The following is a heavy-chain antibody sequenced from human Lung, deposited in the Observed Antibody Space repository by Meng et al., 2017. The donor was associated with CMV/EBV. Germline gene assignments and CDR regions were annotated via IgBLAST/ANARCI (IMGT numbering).Heavy chain of an antibody. J-gene: IGHJ4*02. CDR1: GGSISSSSW. CDR3: ASFPPPGKQWLVTDY. D-gene: IGHD6-19*01. Sequence: GPLQEWGPGLVKPSGTLSLTCAVSGGSISSSSWWSWVRQPPGKGLEWIGEIYHSGSTNYNPSLKSRVTISVDKSKNQFSLKLSSVTAADTAVYYCASFPPPGKQWLVTDYWGQGTLVTVSS. V-gene: IGHV4-4*02. CDR2: IYHSGST.